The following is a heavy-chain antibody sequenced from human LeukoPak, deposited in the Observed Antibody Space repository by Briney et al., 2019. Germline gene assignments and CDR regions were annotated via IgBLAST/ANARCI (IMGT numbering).Heavy chain of an antibody. J-gene: IGHJ6*02. CDR1: GYTFTSYD. V-gene: IGHV1-8*01. D-gene: IGHD6-13*01. CDR3: AMGRIAAADDCYYGMDV. Sequence: ASVKVSCKASGYTFTSYDINWVRQATGQGLEWMGWMNPNSGNTGYAQKFQGRVTMTRNTSISTAYMELSSLRSEDTAVYYCAMGRIAAADDCYYGMDVWGQGTTVTVSS. CDR2: MNPNSGNT.